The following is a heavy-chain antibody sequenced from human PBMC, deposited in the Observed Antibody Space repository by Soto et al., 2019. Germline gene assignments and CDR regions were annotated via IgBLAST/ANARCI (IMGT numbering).Heavy chain of an antibody. J-gene: IGHJ3*01. D-gene: IGHD3-10*01. CDR3: ARVAEMVRGVIFYAFDV. Sequence: PSETLSRTCTVSGGSISSYYWSWIRQPPGKGLEWIGYIYYSGSTNYNPSLKSRVTISVDTSKNQFSLKLSSVTAADTAVYYCARVAEMVRGVIFYAFDVWGQGKMVTVSS. CDR2: IYYSGST. V-gene: IGHV4-59*01. CDR1: GGSISSYY.